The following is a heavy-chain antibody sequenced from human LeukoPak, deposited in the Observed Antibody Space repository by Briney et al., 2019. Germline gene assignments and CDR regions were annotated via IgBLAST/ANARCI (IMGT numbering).Heavy chain of an antibody. CDR2: ISYDGSNK. Sequence: GGSLILSCVASGFTFSRHDMNWVRQAPGKGLEGGAVISYDGSNKYYADSVKGRFTISRDNSKNTLYLQMSSLRTEDTAVYSCAKGVSSSWSNDAFDIWGQGTMVTVSS. D-gene: IGHD6-13*01. V-gene: IGHV3-30*18. J-gene: IGHJ3*02. CDR3: AKGVSSSWSNDAFDI. CDR1: GFTFSRHD.